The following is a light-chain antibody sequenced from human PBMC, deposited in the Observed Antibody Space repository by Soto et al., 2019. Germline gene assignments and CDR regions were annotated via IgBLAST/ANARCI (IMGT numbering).Light chain of an antibody. CDR3: LHRMNWPLT. J-gene: IGKJ5*01. Sequence: EIVLTQSPGTLSLSPGERATLSCRASQSVSSSYLAWYQQKPGQAPRLLIYGASSRATGIPDRFSGSGSETDFTLTISSLEPEDLGVYYCLHRMNWPLTFGQGTRLEIK. CDR1: QSVSSSY. CDR2: GAS. V-gene: IGKV3D-20*02.